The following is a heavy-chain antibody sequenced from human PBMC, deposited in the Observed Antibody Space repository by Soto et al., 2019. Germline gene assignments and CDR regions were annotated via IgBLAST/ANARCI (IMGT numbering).Heavy chain of an antibody. CDR1: GYTFTSYD. D-gene: IGHD5-18*01. V-gene: IGHV1-8*01. CDR2: MNPNSGNT. J-gene: IGHJ6*02. CDR3: AGQIQLYGMDV. Sequence: ASVKVSCKASGYTFTSYDINWVRQATGQGLEWMGWMNPNSGNTGYAQRFQGRVAMTRNTSISTAYMELSSLRSEDPAVYYCAGQIQLYGMDVWGQGTTVTVSS.